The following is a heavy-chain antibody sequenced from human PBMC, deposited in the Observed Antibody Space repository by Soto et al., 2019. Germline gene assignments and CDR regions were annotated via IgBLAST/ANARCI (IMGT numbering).Heavy chain of an antibody. CDR2: IYYIGNT. Sequence: PSETLSLTCTVSGDSISGYYWSWFRQPPGKELEWIGYIYYIGNTNYNPSLKSRVTISVDTSKNQFSLNLYSVNAADTAVYYCARRDGSGYYVFWGQGTLVT. V-gene: IGHV4-59*01. CDR1: GDSISGYY. J-gene: IGHJ4*02. CDR3: ARRDGSGYYVF. D-gene: IGHD3-22*01.